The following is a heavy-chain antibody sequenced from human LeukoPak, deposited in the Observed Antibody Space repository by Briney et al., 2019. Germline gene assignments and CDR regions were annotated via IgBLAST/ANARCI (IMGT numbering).Heavy chain of an antibody. CDR3: ARGGIVVVPAAIAAPHWFDP. D-gene: IGHD2-2*01. CDR2: IKQDGSEK. J-gene: IGHJ5*02. CDR1: GFTFSSYW. V-gene: IGHV3-7*01. Sequence: GGSLRLSCAASGFTFSSYWMSWVRQAPGKGLEWVANIKQDGSEKYYVDSVKGRFTISRDNAKNSLYLQMNSLRAEDTAVYYCARGGIVVVPAAIAAPHWFDPWGQGTLVTVSS.